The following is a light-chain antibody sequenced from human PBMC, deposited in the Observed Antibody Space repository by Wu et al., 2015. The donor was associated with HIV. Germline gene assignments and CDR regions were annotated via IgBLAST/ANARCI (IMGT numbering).Light chain of an antibody. J-gene: IGKJ1*01. CDR1: HDIRNW. CDR3: QQYGTLWT. V-gene: IGKV1-5*03. Sequence: DIQMTQSPSSVSASVGDRVTITCRASHDIRNWLVWYQQKPGKAPKLLIYTASTLESGVPSRFSGSGSGTEFTLTISSLQPDDFATYYCQQYGTLWTFGQGTRVEIK. CDR2: TAS.